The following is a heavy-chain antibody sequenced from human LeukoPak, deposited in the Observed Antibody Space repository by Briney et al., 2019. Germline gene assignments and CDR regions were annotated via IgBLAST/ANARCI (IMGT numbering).Heavy chain of an antibody. CDR3: ARDLHSGAYTFDN. CDR2: ISSGSGTI. V-gene: IGHV3-48*02. Sequence: PGGSLRLSCAASGFIFSSFGMNWVRQAPGKGLEWVSYISSGSGTIYYADSVRGRSTISRDNAQKSLYLQMNSLRDEDTAVYYCARDLHSGAYTFDNWGQGTLVTVSS. CDR1: GFIFSSFG. D-gene: IGHD1-26*01. J-gene: IGHJ4*02.